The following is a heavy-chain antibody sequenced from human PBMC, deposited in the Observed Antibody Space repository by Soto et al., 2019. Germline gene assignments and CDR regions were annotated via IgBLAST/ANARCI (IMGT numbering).Heavy chain of an antibody. J-gene: IGHJ6*02. CDR3: ASSIAAAGLRRLDYGMDV. V-gene: IGHV5-51*01. CDR1: GYSFTSYW. Sequence: PGESLKISCQGSGYSFTSYWIGWVRQMPGKGLEWMGIIYPGDSDTRYSPSFQGQVTISADKSISTAYLQWSSLKASNTAMYYCASSIAAAGLRRLDYGMDVWGQGTTVTVSS. CDR2: IYPGDSDT. D-gene: IGHD6-13*01.